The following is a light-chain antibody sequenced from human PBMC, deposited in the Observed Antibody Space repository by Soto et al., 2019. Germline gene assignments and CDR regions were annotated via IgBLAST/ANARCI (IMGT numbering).Light chain of an antibody. J-gene: IGKJ2*01. CDR2: GAS. V-gene: IGKV3-15*01. Sequence: EILMTQSPATLSVSPGERATLSCRASQRVSSNLAWYQQKPGQAPRLLIYGASTRATGFPARFSGSGSGTEFTLTISDLQSEDFAVYYCQQYEIWPRTFGQGTNLEIK. CDR1: QRVSSN. CDR3: QQYEIWPRT.